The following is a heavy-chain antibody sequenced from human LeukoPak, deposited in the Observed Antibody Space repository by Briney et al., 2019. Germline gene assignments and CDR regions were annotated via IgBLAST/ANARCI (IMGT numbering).Heavy chain of an antibody. CDR1: GFTFSSYW. D-gene: IGHD1-26*01. J-gene: IGHJ5*02. V-gene: IGHV3-7*01. CDR2: IKQDGSEK. Sequence: GGSLRLSCSASGFTFSSYWMSWVRQAPGKGLEWVANIKQDGSEKYYVDSVKGRFTISRGNAKNSLYLQMNSLRAEDTAVYYCVRDLTIVGVAQVHHWGQGTLVTVSS. CDR3: VRDLTIVGVAQVHH.